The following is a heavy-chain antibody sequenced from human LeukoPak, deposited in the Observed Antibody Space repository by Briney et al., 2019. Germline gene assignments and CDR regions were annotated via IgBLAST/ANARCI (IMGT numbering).Heavy chain of an antibody. CDR3: AKTRGWQQLVLLGYFDY. D-gene: IGHD6-13*01. J-gene: IGHJ4*02. Sequence: GGSLRLSCAASGFTFSSYAMSWVRQAPGKGLEGVSGITGSGSGGRTYYVDSVKGRFTISRDNSKNTLYLQMNSLRAEDTAVYYCAKTRGWQQLVLLGYFDYWGQGTLVTVSS. CDR1: GFTFSSYA. V-gene: IGHV3-23*01. CDR2: ITGSGSGGRT.